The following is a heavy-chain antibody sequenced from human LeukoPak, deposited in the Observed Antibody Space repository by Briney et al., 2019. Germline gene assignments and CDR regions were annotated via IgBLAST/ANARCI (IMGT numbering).Heavy chain of an antibody. J-gene: IGHJ4*02. CDR3: ARTITGVAAAGTGFDY. CDR1: GFTFSSYA. Sequence: HTGGSLRLSCAASGFTFSSYAMHWVRQAPGKGLEWVAVISYDGSNKYYADSVKGRFTISRDNSKNTLYLQMNSLRAEDTAVYYCARTITGVAAAGTGFDYWGQGTLVTVSS. CDR2: ISYDGSNK. V-gene: IGHV3-30-3*01. D-gene: IGHD6-13*01.